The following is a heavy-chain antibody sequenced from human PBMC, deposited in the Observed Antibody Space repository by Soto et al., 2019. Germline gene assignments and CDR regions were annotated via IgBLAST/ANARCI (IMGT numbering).Heavy chain of an antibody. V-gene: IGHV1-46*03. CDR3: ASPTLEGMDV. Sequence: QVQLVQSGAEVKKPGASVKVSCKASGYTFTSYYMHWVRQAPGQGLEWKGIINPSGGSTSYAEKSQGRVTMTRDTSTSTVYRELSSLRSEDTAVYYCASPTLEGMDVWGQGTTVTVSS. CDR1: GYTFTSYY. J-gene: IGHJ6*02. CDR2: INPSGGST.